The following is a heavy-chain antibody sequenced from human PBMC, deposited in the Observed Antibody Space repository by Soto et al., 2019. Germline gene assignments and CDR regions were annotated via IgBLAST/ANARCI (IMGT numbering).Heavy chain of an antibody. J-gene: IGHJ4*02. CDR1: GFSFSTYW. CDR3: ARGEDILTGYYLSY. D-gene: IGHD3-9*01. Sequence: EVQLVESGGGLVQPGGSLRLSCAASGFSFSTYWMHWVRQAPGKGPVWVSRISADGSTTKYADSVKGRFTISRDNANNTLYSQINSLRAEDTAVYYCARGEDILTGYYLSYWGQGTLVTVSS. V-gene: IGHV3-74*03. CDR2: ISADGSTT.